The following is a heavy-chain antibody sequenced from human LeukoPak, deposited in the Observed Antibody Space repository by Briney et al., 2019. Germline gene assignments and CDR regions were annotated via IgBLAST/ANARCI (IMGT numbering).Heavy chain of an antibody. CDR2: ISSRSTIT. D-gene: IGHD3-22*01. CDR3: ARTAYYYDSSGYDDAFDI. CDR1: GFTFSDYY. V-gene: IGHV3-11*01. Sequence: PGGSLRLSCVASGFTFSDYYMSWIRQAPGKGLEWVSHISSRSTITYYADSVKGRFTISRDNAKNSLCLQMNSLRAEDTAVYYCARTAYYYDSSGYDDAFDIWGQGTMVTVSS. J-gene: IGHJ3*02.